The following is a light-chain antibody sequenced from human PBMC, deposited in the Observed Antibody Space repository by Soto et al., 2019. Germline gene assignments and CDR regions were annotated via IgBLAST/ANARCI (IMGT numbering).Light chain of an antibody. CDR2: GAS. Sequence: EIVMTQSPATLSVSPGERATLSCRASQSVSNNLAWYQQKPGQAPRLLIYGASTRATGIPARFSGSGSGTEFTLTISSLQSEDFAVYYCHQYNNWPSFTFGPGTKVDIK. CDR3: HQYNNWPSFT. CDR1: QSVSNN. V-gene: IGKV3-15*01. J-gene: IGKJ3*01.